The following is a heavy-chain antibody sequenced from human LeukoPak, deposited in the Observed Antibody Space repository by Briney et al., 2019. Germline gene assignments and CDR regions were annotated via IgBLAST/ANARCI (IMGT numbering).Heavy chain of an antibody. J-gene: IGHJ6*03. Sequence: GGSLRLSCAASGFTFSSYSLSWVRQAPGKGLEWVSSISSSSSFIYYADSVKGRFTISRDNAKNSLYLQMNSLRAEDTAEYSCARVAGGAETQNLHYHYMEVWGKGTTVTVSS. CDR3: ARVAGGAETQNLHYHYMEV. D-gene: IGHD3-10*01. V-gene: IGHV3-21*01. CDR2: ISSSSSFI. CDR1: GFTFSSYS.